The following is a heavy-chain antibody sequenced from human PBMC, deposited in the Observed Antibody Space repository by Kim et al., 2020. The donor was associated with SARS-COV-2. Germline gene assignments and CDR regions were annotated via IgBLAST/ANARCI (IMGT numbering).Heavy chain of an antibody. J-gene: IGHJ4*02. CDR2: ISSSGSTI. CDR3: ARDTYDDYGDYVPDKLDY. D-gene: IGHD4-17*01. V-gene: IGHV3-11*01. Sequence: GGSLRLSCAASGFTFSDYYMSWIRQAPGKGLEWVSYISSSGSTIYYADSVKGRFTISRDNAKNSLYLQMNSLRAEDTAVYYCARDTYDDYGDYVPDKLDYWGQGTLVTVSS. CDR1: GFTFSDYY.